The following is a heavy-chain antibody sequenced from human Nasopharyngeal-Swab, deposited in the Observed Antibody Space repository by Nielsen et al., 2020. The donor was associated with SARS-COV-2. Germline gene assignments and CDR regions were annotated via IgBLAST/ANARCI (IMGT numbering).Heavy chain of an antibody. D-gene: IGHD5-12*01. J-gene: IGHJ6*02. Sequence: WIRQPPGKGLEWIGEINHSGSTNYNPSFKSRVTISVDTSKNQFSLKLSSVTAADTAVYYCASGVYSGFGYYYYGMDVWGQGTTVTVSS. V-gene: IGHV4-34*01. CDR2: INHSGST. CDR3: ASGVYSGFGYYYYGMDV.